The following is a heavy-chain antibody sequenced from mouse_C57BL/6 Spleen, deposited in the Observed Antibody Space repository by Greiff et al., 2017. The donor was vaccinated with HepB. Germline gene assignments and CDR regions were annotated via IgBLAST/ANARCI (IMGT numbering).Heavy chain of an antibody. J-gene: IGHJ2*01. CDR1: GFTFSDYY. D-gene: IGHD2-3*01. Sequence: EVQRVESEGGLVQPGSSMKLSCTASGFTFSDYYMAWVRQVPEKGLEWVANINYDGSSTYYLDSLKSRFIISRDNAKNILYLQMSSLKSEDTATYYCARVYDGYYVGFFFDYWGQGTTLTVSS. CDR3: ARVYDGYYVGFFFDY. V-gene: IGHV5-16*01. CDR2: INYDGSST.